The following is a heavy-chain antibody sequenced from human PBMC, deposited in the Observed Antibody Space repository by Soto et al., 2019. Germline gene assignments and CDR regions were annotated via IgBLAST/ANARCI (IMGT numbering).Heavy chain of an antibody. CDR1: GSTFSSYA. V-gene: IGHV1-69*13. J-gene: IGHJ6*02. D-gene: IGHD3-3*01. Sequence: SVQVSCKASGSTFSSYAISWVRQAPGQGLEWMGGIIPIFGTANYAQKFQGRVTITADESTSTAYMEPSSLRSEDTAVYYCARRPTGWSGQPLNTYYYYYGMDVWGQGTTVTVSS. CDR3: ARRPTGWSGQPLNTYYYYYGMDV. CDR2: IIPIFGTA.